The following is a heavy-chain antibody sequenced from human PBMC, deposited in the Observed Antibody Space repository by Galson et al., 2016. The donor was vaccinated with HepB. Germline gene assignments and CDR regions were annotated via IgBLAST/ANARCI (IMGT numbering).Heavy chain of an antibody. V-gene: IGHV1-69*13. CDR3: AREKRGGEFAH. D-gene: IGHD3-16*01. Sequence: SVKVSCKASGATFNTNAISWVRQAPGQGLEWMGGIVPIFDKANYAQKFQGRVTITADESTSTAYMDLSSLRSDDTAVYYCAREKRGGEFAHWGQGTLVTVSS. CDR2: IVPIFDKA. CDR1: GATFNTNA. J-gene: IGHJ4*02.